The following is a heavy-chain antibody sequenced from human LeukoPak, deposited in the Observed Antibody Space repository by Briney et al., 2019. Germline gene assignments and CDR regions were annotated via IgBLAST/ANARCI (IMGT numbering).Heavy chain of an antibody. CDR2: ISRNGGST. J-gene: IGHJ3*02. CDR3: VKESGFMVAPNSAFDI. CDR1: GFTFNSYA. Sequence: GGSLRLSCSASGFTFNSYAVHWVRRAPWKGLEYVSGISRNGGSTYYADSVKGRFTISRDNSKDTLYLQMSSLRAEDTAVYYCVKESGFMVAPNSAFDIWGQGTMVTVSS. V-gene: IGHV3-64D*06. D-gene: IGHD4/OR15-4a*01.